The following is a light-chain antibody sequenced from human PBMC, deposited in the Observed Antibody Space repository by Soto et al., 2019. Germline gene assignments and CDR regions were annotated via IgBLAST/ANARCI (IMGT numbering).Light chain of an antibody. CDR1: SSDVGGYNY. V-gene: IGLV2-8*01. J-gene: IGLJ1*01. Sequence: QSALTQPPSASGSPGQSVTISCTGTSSDVGGYNYVSWYQQHPGKAPKLMIYEVNKRPSGVPDRFSVSKSGNTASLTVSGLQAEDEADYYCNSYAGSPYVFGTGTKVTVL. CDR2: EVN. CDR3: NSYAGSPYV.